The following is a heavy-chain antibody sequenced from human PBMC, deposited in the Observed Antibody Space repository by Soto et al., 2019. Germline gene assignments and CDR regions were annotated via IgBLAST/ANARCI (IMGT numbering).Heavy chain of an antibody. J-gene: IGHJ4*02. V-gene: IGHV3-74*01. CDR2: ITAAGTST. CDR3: ARGDPTYFDY. D-gene: IGHD1-26*01. CDR1: GFTFSTYW. Sequence: EVQLVESGGGLVQPGGSLRLSCAASGFTFSTYWMHCVRQAPGEGLVWLSRITAAGTSTSSADSVKGRFTISRDNAKNTLYLQMNSLRAEDTAMYYCARGDPTYFDYWGQGILVTVSS.